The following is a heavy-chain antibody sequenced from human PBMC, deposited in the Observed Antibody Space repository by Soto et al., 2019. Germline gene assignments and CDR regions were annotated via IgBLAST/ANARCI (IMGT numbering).Heavy chain of an antibody. V-gene: IGHV3-11*01. J-gene: IGHJ4*02. CDR3: TRSDYDTSGYTDY. Sequence: QVHLMESGGGLVKPGGSLRLSCAASGFAFSAYYMSWIRQAPGKGLEWLSYISESGTTIYYADSVKGRFTISRDNAKNSLYLQMNSLRVEDTAVYYCTRSDYDTSGYTDYGGQGTLVTVSS. CDR1: GFAFSAYY. CDR2: ISESGTTI. D-gene: IGHD3-22*01.